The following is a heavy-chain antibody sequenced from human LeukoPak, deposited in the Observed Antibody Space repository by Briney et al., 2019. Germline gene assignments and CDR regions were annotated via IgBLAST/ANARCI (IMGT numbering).Heavy chain of an antibody. D-gene: IGHD3-9*01. J-gene: IGHJ3*02. CDR2: INPNSGGT. V-gene: IGHV1-2*02. Sequence: ASVKVSCKASGYTFTGYYMHWVRQAPGQGLEWMGWINPNSGGTNYAQKFQGRATMTRDTSISTAYMELSRLRSDDTAVYYCARDPDILTGTDAFDIWGQGTMVTVSS. CDR3: ARDPDILTGTDAFDI. CDR1: GYTFTGYY.